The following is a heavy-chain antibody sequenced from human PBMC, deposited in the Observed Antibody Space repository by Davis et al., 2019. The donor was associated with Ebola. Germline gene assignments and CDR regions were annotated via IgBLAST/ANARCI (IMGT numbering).Heavy chain of an antibody. CDR3: ATTLEFTSGELYRRYGMYV. D-gene: IGHD3-10*01. CDR2: IIPMFGPP. Sequence: AASVKVSCKASGGTFRTFAFSWVRQAPGQGLEWMGGIIPMFGPPNYAQKFHDRVTITAEEFTSTVYMELSGLSSEDTAVYYCATTLEFTSGELYRRYGMYVWGQGTTVSVSS. CDR1: GGTFRTFA. J-gene: IGHJ6*02. V-gene: IGHV1-69*13.